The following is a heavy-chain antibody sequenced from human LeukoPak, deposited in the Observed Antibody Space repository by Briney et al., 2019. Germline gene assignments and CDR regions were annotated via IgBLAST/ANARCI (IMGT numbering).Heavy chain of an antibody. D-gene: IGHD3-3*01. CDR1: GGSISSYY. CDR3: ARVSVDDFWSGYYYGMDV. CDR2: IYYSGST. V-gene: IGHV4-59*01. Sequence: PSETLSLTCTVSGGSISSYYWSWIRQPPGKGLEWIGYIYYSGSTNYNPSLKSRVTISVDTSKNQFSLKLSSVTAADTAVYYCARVSVDDFWSGYYYGMDVWGQGTTVTVSS. J-gene: IGHJ6*02.